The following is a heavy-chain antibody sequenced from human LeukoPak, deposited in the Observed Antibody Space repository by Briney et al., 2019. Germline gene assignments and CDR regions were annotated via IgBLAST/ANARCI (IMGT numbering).Heavy chain of an antibody. Sequence: GGSLRLSCAASGFTFSSYSMNWVRQAPGKGLEWVSSISSSSSYIYYADSVKGRFTISRDNAKNTLYLQMDSLRAEDTAVYYCARGGGYSYGSFDYWGQGTLVTVSS. CDR1: GFTFSSYS. CDR3: ARGGGYSYGSFDY. J-gene: IGHJ4*02. CDR2: ISSSSSYI. D-gene: IGHD5-18*01. V-gene: IGHV3-21*01.